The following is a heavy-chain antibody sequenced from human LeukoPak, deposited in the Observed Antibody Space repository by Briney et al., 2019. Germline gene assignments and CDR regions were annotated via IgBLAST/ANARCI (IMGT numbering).Heavy chain of an antibody. CDR1: GFTFSSYA. CDR2: ISYDGSNK. D-gene: IGHD2-2*01. CDR3: ARGGIYCSSTSCAFPMGGY. V-gene: IGHV3-30-3*01. J-gene: IGHJ4*02. Sequence: GGSLRLSCAASGFTFSSYAMHWVRQAPGKGLEWVAVISYDGSNKYYADSVKGRFTISRDNSKNTLYLQMNSLRAEDTAVYYCARGGIYCSSTSCAFPMGGYWGQGTLVTVSS.